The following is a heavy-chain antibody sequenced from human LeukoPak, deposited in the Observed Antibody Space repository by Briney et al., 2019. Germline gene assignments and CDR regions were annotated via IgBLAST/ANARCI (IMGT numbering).Heavy chain of an antibody. CDR1: GFNVSNYD. CDR2: IGPRGDT. CDR3: TRDGSIGPTGTDAFDI. J-gene: IGHJ3*02. V-gene: IGHV3-13*04. Sequence: GGSLRLSCAASGFNVSNYDMHWVRQATGKGLEWVSVIGPRGDTYYSESVKGRFTISRENANNSFYLQMNSLGAGDTAIYYCTRDGSIGPTGTDAFDIWGQGTRVTVSS. D-gene: IGHD3/OR15-3a*01.